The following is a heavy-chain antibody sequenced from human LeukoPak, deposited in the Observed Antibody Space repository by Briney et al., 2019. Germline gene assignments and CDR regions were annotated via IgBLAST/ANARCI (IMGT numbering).Heavy chain of an antibody. Sequence: EASVKVSYKAPGYTFTSYYMHWVREAPGQGLEWMGIINPSGGSTSYAQKFQGRVTMTRDTSTSTVYMELSSLRSEDTAVYYCARPGYCSGGSCYSDYWGQGTLVTVSS. V-gene: IGHV1-46*03. CDR3: ARPGYCSGGSCYSDY. CDR1: GYTFTSYY. J-gene: IGHJ4*02. CDR2: INPSGGST. D-gene: IGHD2-15*01.